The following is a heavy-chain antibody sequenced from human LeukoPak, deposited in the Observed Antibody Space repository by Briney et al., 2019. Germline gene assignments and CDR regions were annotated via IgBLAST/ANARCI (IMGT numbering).Heavy chain of an antibody. CDR3: ARGDWYYYYYYMDV. CDR1: GYSISSGYY. D-gene: IGHD3/OR15-3a*01. CDR2: IYHSGST. V-gene: IGHV4-38-2*02. J-gene: IGHJ6*03. Sequence: SETLSLTCTVSGYSISSGYYWGWIRQPPGKGLEWIGSIYHSGSTYYNPSLNSRVTISVDTSKNQFSLKLSSVTAADTAVYYCARGDWYYYYYYMDVWGKGTTVTISS.